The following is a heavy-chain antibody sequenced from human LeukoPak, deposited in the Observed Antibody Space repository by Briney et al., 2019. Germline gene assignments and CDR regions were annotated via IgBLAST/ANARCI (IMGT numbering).Heavy chain of an antibody. V-gene: IGHV3-74*01. Sequence: GGSLRLSCAASGNYWMHWVRQAPGQGLVWVSHINSDGSWTSYADSVKGRFTISKDNAKNTVYLQMNSLRAEDTAVYYCVSFYETYWGRGTLVTVSS. D-gene: IGHD2/OR15-2a*01. CDR2: INSDGSWT. CDR3: VSFYETY. CDR1: GNYW. J-gene: IGHJ4*02.